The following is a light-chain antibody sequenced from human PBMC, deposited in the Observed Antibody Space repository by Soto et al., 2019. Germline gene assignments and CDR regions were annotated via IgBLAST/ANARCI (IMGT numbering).Light chain of an antibody. V-gene: IGKV1-27*01. CDR1: QSISSY. CDR3: QKYNGAPLT. CDR2: AAS. Sequence: DIQMTQSPSPLPASVGDRVTITCRASQSISSYLNWYQQKPGKAPKLLIYAASKLQSGVPSRFSGSGFGTDFTLTITSLQAEDVATYYCQKYNGAPLTFGGGTKVDIK. J-gene: IGKJ4*01.